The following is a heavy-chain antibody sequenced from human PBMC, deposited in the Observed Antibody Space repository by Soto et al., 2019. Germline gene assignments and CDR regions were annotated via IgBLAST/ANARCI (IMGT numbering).Heavy chain of an antibody. CDR1: GYPFTGYY. J-gene: IGHJ5*02. Sequence: GASVQVSCNASGYPFTGYYMHWVRQAPGQGLEWMVWINPNSGCTNYARKFQGRVTMTRDTSISTAYMELSRLRSDDTAVYYCARGGRYCSSTSCYFETWFDPWGQGTLVTVSS. CDR3: ARGGRYCSSTSCYFETWFDP. D-gene: IGHD2-2*01. V-gene: IGHV1-2*02. CDR2: INPNSGCT.